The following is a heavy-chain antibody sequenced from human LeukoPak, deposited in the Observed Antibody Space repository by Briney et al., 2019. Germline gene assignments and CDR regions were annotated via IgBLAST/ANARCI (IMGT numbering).Heavy chain of an antibody. Sequence: SETLSLTCVVYGGSFSGYYWSWIRQPPGKGLEWIGEINHSGSTNYNPSLKSRVTISVDTSKNQFSLKLSSVTAADTAVYYCARGSSPLPAAIYPFDYWGQGTLVTVSS. J-gene: IGHJ4*02. CDR1: GGSFSGYY. V-gene: IGHV4-34*01. D-gene: IGHD2-2*01. CDR2: INHSGST. CDR3: ARGSSPLPAAIYPFDY.